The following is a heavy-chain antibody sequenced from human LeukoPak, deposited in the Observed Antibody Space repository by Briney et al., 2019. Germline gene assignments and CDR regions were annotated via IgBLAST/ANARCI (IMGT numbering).Heavy chain of an antibody. Sequence: GGSLRLSCAASGFTFSSYWMHWVRQAPGKGLVWVSRIKSDGISTNYADSVKGRFTISRDNAKNTLYLQMNSLRAEDTAMYYCARITYYYDSSGTGDYWGQGTLVTVSS. CDR2: IKSDGIST. D-gene: IGHD3-22*01. CDR1: GFTFSSYW. J-gene: IGHJ4*02. CDR3: ARITYYYDSSGTGDY. V-gene: IGHV3-74*01.